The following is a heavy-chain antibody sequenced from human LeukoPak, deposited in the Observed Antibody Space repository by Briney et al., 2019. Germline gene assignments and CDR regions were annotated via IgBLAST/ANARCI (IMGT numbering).Heavy chain of an antibody. CDR2: MNPNSGNT. D-gene: IGHD6-19*01. Sequence: GASVKVSCKASGYTFTSYDINWVRQATGQGLEWMGWMNPNSGNTGYAQKFQGGVTITRNTSISTAYMELSSLRSEDTAVYYCAISSGWQLMFDYWGQGTLVTVSS. J-gene: IGHJ4*02. CDR3: AISSGWQLMFDY. CDR1: GYTFTSYD. V-gene: IGHV1-8*03.